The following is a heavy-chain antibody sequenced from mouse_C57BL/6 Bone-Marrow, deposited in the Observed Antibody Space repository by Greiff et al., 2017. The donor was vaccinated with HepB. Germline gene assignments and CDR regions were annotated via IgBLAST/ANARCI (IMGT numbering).Heavy chain of an antibody. V-gene: IGHV1-26*01. CDR3: GRDDRVGDDGDFEV. CDR2: INPNNGGT. D-gene: IGHD1-3*01. CDR1: GYMFTDYY. Sequence: EVQLQQSGPELVKPGASAKISCKASGYMFTDYYMNWVKQSQGKSLEWIGDINPNNGGTSYNQKFKGKATLTVDKSSSTAYMELRSLTSEDSAVYYCGRDDRVGDDGDFEVWGTGTTVTVSS. J-gene: IGHJ1*03.